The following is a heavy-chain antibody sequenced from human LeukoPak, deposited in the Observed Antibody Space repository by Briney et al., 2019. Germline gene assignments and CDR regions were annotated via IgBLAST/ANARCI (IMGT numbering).Heavy chain of an antibody. V-gene: IGHV3-48*03. Sequence: GGSLRLSCAASGFTFSSYEMNWVRQAPGKGLEWVSYIGSSDSTTHYADSVKGRFTISRDNAKNSLYLQMNSLRVEDTAVYYCARESTAQDIVVVVGDAFDIWGQGTMVTVSS. J-gene: IGHJ3*02. CDR3: ARESTAQDIVVVVGDAFDI. CDR2: IGSSDSTT. D-gene: IGHD2-15*01. CDR1: GFTFSSYE.